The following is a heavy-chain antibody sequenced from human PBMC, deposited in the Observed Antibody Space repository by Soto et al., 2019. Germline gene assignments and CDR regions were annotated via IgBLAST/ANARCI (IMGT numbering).Heavy chain of an antibody. J-gene: IGHJ6*02. D-gene: IGHD2-15*01. CDR2: IKTSAGGGAT. CDR3: TTGPVEGI. V-gene: IGHV3-15*07. Sequence: EVQLVESAGGLVKPGGSLRLSCVASGFSFNEAWMNWVRQAPGEGLEWVGRIKTSAGGGATDYAAPVQGRFTISRDDSKNALYLHMNSLRTEDTAIYYCTTGPVEGIWGQGTTVTVSS. CDR1: GFSFNEAW.